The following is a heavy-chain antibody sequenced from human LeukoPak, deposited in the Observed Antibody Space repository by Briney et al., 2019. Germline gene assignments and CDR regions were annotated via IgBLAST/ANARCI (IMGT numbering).Heavy chain of an antibody. CDR1: GYTFTAYP. Sequence: ASVKVSCKASGYTFTAYPMNWVRQAPGQGLEWMGWIDTNTGNPTYAQGFTGRFVFSLDTSVTTAYLQITSLKDTAVYFCARDGVGHDAFDIWGQGTMVTVSS. D-gene: IGHD3-3*01. CDR3: ARDGVGHDAFDI. J-gene: IGHJ3*02. V-gene: IGHV7-4-1*02. CDR2: IDTNTGNP.